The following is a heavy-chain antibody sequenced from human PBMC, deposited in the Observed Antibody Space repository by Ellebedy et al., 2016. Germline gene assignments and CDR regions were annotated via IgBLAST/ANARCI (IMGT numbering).Heavy chain of an antibody. J-gene: IGHJ3*01. V-gene: IGHV3-74*01. Sequence: GESLKISXAASGFPFSTSSINWVRQAPGKGLEWVSRINSDGTSTSYADSVKGRFTISRDNAKNTLYLQMNSLRVEDTALYYCAGEPDYGAHSNAFDVWGQGTMVTVS. D-gene: IGHD4-23*01. CDR2: INSDGTST. CDR3: AGEPDYGAHSNAFDV. CDR1: GFPFSTSS.